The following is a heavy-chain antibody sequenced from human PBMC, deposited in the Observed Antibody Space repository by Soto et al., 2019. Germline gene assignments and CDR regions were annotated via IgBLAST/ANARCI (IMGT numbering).Heavy chain of an antibody. CDR3: ARGGRWGSWSYFDY. Sequence: NPSETLSLTCAVYGGSFSGYYWSWIRQPPGKGLEWIGEINHSGSTNYNPSLKSRVTISVDTSKNQFSLKLSSVTAADTAVYYCARGGRWGSWSYFDYWGQGTLVTVSS. J-gene: IGHJ4*02. V-gene: IGHV4-34*01. CDR1: GGSFSGYY. D-gene: IGHD6-13*01. CDR2: INHSGST.